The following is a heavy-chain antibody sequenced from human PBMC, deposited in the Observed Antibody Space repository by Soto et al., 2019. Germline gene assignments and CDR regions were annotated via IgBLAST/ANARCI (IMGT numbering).Heavy chain of an antibody. Sequence: SETLSPTCAIYDASLSMYYGTWIRPSPGKGREGIGEIDSRERTNSSPSLTSRILISPYTSKNQFSLHLNSVTAADTAVYYCASGRRHVGIRRDYHARGFDSWGQGTLVTVSS. D-gene: IGHD4-17*01. CDR2: IDSRERT. CDR3: ASGRRHVGIRRDYHARGFDS. J-gene: IGHJ4*02. CDR1: DASLSMYY. V-gene: IGHV4-34*01.